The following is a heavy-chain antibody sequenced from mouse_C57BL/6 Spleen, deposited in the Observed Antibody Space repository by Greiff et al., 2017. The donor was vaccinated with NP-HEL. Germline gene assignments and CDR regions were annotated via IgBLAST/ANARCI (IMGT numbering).Heavy chain of an antibody. V-gene: IGHV1-64*01. Sequence: QVQLQQSGAELVKPGASVKLSCKASGYTFTSYWMHWVKQRPGQGLEWIGMIHPNSGSTNYNEKFKSKATLTVDKSSSTAYMQLSSLTSEDSAVYYCAGDYDGAWFAYWGQGTLVTVSA. CDR3: AGDYDGAWFAY. CDR1: GYTFTSYW. D-gene: IGHD2-4*01. J-gene: IGHJ3*01. CDR2: IHPNSGST.